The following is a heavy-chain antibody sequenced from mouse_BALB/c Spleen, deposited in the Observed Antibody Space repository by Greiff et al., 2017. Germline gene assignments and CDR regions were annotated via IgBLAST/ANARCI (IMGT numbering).Heavy chain of an antibody. Sequence: EVQLQQSGTVLARPGASVKMSCKASGYSFTSYWMHWVKQRPGQGLEWIGAIYPGNSDTSYNQKFKGKAKLTAVTSASTAYMELSSLTNEDSAVYYCTRALYGYDDWFAYWGQGTLVTVSA. D-gene: IGHD2-2*01. V-gene: IGHV1-5*01. J-gene: IGHJ3*01. CDR3: TRALYGYDDWFAY. CDR2: IYPGNSDT. CDR1: GYSFTSYW.